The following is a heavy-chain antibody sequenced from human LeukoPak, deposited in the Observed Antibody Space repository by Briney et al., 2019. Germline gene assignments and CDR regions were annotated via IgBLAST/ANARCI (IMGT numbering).Heavy chain of an antibody. J-gene: IGHJ4*02. CDR2: INHSGST. Sequence: PSETLSLTCAVYGGPFSGYYWSWLRQPPGKGLEGIGEINHSGSTNYNPSLKRRVTISVDTSKNQFSLKLSSVTAADTAVYYCARGGEYSGYDTADYWGQGTLVTVSS. CDR1: GGPFSGYY. V-gene: IGHV4-34*01. CDR3: ARGGEYSGYDTADY. D-gene: IGHD5-12*01.